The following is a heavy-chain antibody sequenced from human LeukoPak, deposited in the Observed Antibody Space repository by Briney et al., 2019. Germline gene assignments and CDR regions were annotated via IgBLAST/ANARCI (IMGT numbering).Heavy chain of an antibody. CDR3: AREGYCSGTSCYNFNY. J-gene: IGHJ4*02. CDR1: GGSFRGYY. Sequence: PSETLSLTCAVYGGSFRGYYWSWIRQPPGKGLEWIGEINHSGSSNYNPSLKSRVTISLDTSKNQFSLNLSSVTAADTAVYCAREGYCSGTSCYNFNYWGQGTLVTVSS. D-gene: IGHD2-2*02. V-gene: IGHV4-34*01. CDR2: INHSGSS.